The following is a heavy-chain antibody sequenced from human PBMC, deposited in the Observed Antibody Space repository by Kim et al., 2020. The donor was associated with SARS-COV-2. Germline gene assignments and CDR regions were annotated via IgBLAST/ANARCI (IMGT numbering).Heavy chain of an antibody. J-gene: IGHJ3*02. CDR1: GYTFTSYY. CDR2: INPSGGST. D-gene: IGHD3-22*01. V-gene: IGHV1-46*01. CDR3: ATTMIVEVTEWTNNAFDI. Sequence: ASVKVSCKASGYTFTSYYMHWVRQAPGQGLEWMGIINPSGGSTSYAQKFQGRVTMTRDTSTSTVYMELSSRRSEDTAVYYCATTMIVEVTEWTNNAFDIWGQGTMVTVSS.